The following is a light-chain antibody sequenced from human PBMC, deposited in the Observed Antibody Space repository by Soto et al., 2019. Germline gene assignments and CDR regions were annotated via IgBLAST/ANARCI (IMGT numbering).Light chain of an antibody. CDR1: QSISAN. CDR2: GAS. J-gene: IGKJ1*01. CDR3: QQYNNWPRT. Sequence: ELVNTQSPATLSVSPGARAPLSLSSRQSISANLAWYPPNPGQTPRLLIYGASTRASGVPAKFSGSGSGTEFTLTISSLQSEEFAVYYCQQYNNWPRTVGQG. V-gene: IGKV3-15*01.